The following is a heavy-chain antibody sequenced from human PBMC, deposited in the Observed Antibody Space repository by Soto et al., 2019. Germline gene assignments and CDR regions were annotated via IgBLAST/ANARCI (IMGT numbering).Heavy chain of an antibody. D-gene: IGHD6-6*01. CDR2: IYYSGST. CDR1: GGSISSSSYY. J-gene: IGHJ4*02. Sequence: QLQLQESGPGLVKPSETLSLTCTVSGGSISSSSYYWGWIRQPPGKGLEWIGSIYYSGSTYYNPSLKSRVTXXVXTYXNQFSLKLSSVTAADTAVYYCARQAVYSSSHHFDYWGQGTLVTVSS. V-gene: IGHV4-39*01. CDR3: ARQAVYSSSHHFDY.